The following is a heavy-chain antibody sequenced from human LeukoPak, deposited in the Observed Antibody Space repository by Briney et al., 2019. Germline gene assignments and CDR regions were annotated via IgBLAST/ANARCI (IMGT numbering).Heavy chain of an antibody. Sequence: GGSLRLSCAASGFSFSSYDMNWVRQAPGKGLEWVSVIYSGGSTYYADSVKGRFTISRDNSKNTLYLQMNSLRAEDTAVYYCAREANYYDSSGGFDYWGQGTLVTVSS. CDR3: AREANYYDSSGGFDY. CDR1: GFSFSSYD. CDR2: IYSGGST. J-gene: IGHJ4*02. V-gene: IGHV3-66*01. D-gene: IGHD3-22*01.